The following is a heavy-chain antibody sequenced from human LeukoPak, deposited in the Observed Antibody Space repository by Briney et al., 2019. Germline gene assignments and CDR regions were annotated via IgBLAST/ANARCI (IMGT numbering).Heavy chain of an antibody. Sequence: GGSLRLSCAASGFTFSSYAMSWVRQAPGKGLEWVSAISGSGGSTYYADSVKGRFTISRDNSKNTLYPQMNSLRAEDTAVYYCAKPARGSGSYPTFDYWGQGTLVTVSS. CDR2: ISGSGGST. V-gene: IGHV3-23*01. CDR1: GFTFSSYA. J-gene: IGHJ4*01. D-gene: IGHD3-10*01. CDR3: AKPARGSGSYPTFDY.